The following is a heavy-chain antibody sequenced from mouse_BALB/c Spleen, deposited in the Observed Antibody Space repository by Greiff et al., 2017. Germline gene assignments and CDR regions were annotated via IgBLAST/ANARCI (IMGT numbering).Heavy chain of an antibody. CDR3: ARRGYGNYFDV. D-gene: IGHD2-10*02. V-gene: IGHV5-12-2*01. CDR2: ISNGGGST. CDR1: GFTFSSYT. Sequence: DVKLQESGGGLVQPGGSLKLSCAASGFTFSSYTMSWVRQTPEKRLEWVAYISNGGGSTYYPDTVKGRFTISRDNAKNTLYLQMSSLKSEDTAMYYCARRGYGNYFDVWGAGTTVTVSS. J-gene: IGHJ1*01.